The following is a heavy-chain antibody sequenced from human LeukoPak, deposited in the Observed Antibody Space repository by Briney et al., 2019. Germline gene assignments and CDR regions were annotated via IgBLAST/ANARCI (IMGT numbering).Heavy chain of an antibody. CDR3: ARQTGYCYGPNYYYYMDV. CDR2: IYYSGST. D-gene: IGHD5-18*01. CDR1: GGSISSSSYY. Sequence: SETLSLTCTVSGGSISSSSYYWGWIRQPPGKGLEWIGSIYYSGSTYYNPSLKSRVTISVDTSKNQFSLKLSSVTAADTAVYYCARQTGYCYGPNYYYYMDVWGKGTTVTVSS. J-gene: IGHJ6*03. V-gene: IGHV4-39*01.